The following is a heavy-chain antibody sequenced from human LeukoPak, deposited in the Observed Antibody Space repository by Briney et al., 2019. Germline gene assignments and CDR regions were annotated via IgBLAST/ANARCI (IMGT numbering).Heavy chain of an antibody. D-gene: IGHD4-17*01. CDR2: IFPGDSQT. Sequence: GESLKISCKGTGYRFTNYWIGWVRQVPGEGLEWMGIIFPGDSQTRNSPSFQGHVSISVDRSINTAYLQWSSLKASDTAMYYCAKSYGAWAYYFDYWGQGTLVTVAS. V-gene: IGHV5-51*01. CDR1: GYRFTNYW. J-gene: IGHJ4*02. CDR3: AKSYGAWAYYFDY.